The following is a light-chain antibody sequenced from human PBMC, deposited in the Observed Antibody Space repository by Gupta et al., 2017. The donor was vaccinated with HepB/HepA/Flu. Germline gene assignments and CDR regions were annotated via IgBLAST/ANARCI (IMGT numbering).Light chain of an antibody. J-gene: IGKJ4*01. Sequence: DIQMTQSPSSLSASVGDRVTITCQASQDISNYLNWYHQQKPGKAPKILIYDASNLETGVPSRFSGSGSGTDFTFTISSLQPEDIGTYYCQQYDDLALTFGGGTKVEIK. CDR1: QDISNY. V-gene: IGKV1-33*01. CDR2: DAS. CDR3: QQYDDLALT.